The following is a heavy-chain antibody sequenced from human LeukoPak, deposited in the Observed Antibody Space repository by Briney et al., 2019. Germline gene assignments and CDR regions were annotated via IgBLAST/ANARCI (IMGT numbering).Heavy chain of an antibody. V-gene: IGHV1-3*01. Sequence: ASVKVSCKASGYTFTRYAMHWVRQAPGQRLEWMGWINAGNGNTKYSQKFQGRVTITRDTSASTAYMELSSLRSEDTAVYYCARADMVVAATYYFDYWGQGTLITVSS. D-gene: IGHD2-15*01. J-gene: IGHJ4*02. CDR3: ARADMVVAATYYFDY. CDR2: INAGNGNT. CDR1: GYTFTRYA.